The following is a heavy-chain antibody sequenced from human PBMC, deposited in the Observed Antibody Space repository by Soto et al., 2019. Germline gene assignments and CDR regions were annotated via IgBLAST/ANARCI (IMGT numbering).Heavy chain of an antibody. CDR2: VYYSGNT. J-gene: IGHJ6*03. CDR3: ARKGAAASYAHYYMDV. Sequence: SETLSLTCTVSGGSISPYYWRWIRQPPGKGLEWIGYVYYSGNTNYNPSLESRVTISVDTSRNRFSLNLTSATAADTAVYYCARKGAAASYAHYYMDVWGRGTAVTVSS. V-gene: IGHV4-59*01. D-gene: IGHD6-13*01. CDR1: GGSISPYY.